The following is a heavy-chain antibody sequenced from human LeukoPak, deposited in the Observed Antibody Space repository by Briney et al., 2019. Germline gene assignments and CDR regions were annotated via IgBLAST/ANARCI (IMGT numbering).Heavy chain of an antibody. CDR3: ARLIYGDYGWFDP. D-gene: IGHD4-17*01. Sequence: GGSLRLSCAASGFTFSSYWMSWVRQAPGKGLEWVANIKQDGSEKYYVDSVKGRFTISRDNSKNTLYLQMNSLRAEDTAVYYCARLIYGDYGWFDPWGQGTLVTVSS. CDR1: GFTFSSYW. CDR2: IKQDGSEK. V-gene: IGHV3-7*01. J-gene: IGHJ5*02.